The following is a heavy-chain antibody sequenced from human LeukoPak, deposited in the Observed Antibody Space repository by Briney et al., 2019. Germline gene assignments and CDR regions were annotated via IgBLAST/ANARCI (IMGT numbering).Heavy chain of an antibody. CDR2: IYYSGST. D-gene: IGHD6-19*01. V-gene: IGHV4-59*01. J-gene: IGHJ4*02. Sequence: SETLSLTCTVSGGSISSYYWSWIRQPPGKGLERIGYIYYSGSTNYNPSLKSRVTISVDTSKNQFSLKLSSVTAADTAVYYCARARGQWLVLGYWGQGTLVTVSS. CDR1: GGSISSYY. CDR3: ARARGQWLVLGY.